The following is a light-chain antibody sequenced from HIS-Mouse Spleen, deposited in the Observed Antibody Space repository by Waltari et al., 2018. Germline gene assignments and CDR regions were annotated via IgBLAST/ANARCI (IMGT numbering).Light chain of an antibody. CDR3: QKYYSTRT. J-gene: IGKJ1*01. CDR1: HGVLYSSNNTNY. Sequence: DILMTQSPDSLAVSLGDRAPISRKSSHGVLYSSNNTNYLAWYQLKPEHPPKPLIFLAPTRESGVPARFSGSGSGTDFTLTISSRQAEDVAVYYCQKYYSTRTFGQGTKVEIK. V-gene: IGKV4-1*01. CDR2: LAP.